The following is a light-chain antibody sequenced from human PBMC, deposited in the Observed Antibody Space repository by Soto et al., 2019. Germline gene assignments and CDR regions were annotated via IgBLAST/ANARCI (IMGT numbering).Light chain of an antibody. J-gene: IGKJ1*01. CDR1: QSISSS. CDR2: RAS. Sequence: DIQMTQSPSTLPASVGDRVTITCRASQSISSSLAWYQQKPGKAPNLLIYRASNLQSGVPSRFSGSGSGTEFTLTITSLQPDDFATYYCQQYNSYSRTFGQGTKVDIK. V-gene: IGKV1-5*03. CDR3: QQYNSYSRT.